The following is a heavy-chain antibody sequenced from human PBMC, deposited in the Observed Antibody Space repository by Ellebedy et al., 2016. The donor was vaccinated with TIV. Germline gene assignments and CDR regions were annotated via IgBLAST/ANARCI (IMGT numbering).Heavy chain of an antibody. J-gene: IGHJ2*01. CDR3: AKDPSLREIFGVAQDWYFDL. D-gene: IGHD3-3*01. CDR2: ISSSSSTI. Sequence: GESLKISXAASGFTFSSYSMNWVRQAPGKGLEWVSYISSSSSTIYYADSVKGRFTISRDNAKNSLYLQMNSLRDEDTAVYYCAKDPSLREIFGVAQDWYFDLWGRGTLVTVSS. CDR1: GFTFSSYS. V-gene: IGHV3-48*02.